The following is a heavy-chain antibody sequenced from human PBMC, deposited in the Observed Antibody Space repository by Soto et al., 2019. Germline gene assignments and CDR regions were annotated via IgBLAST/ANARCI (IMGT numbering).Heavy chain of an antibody. CDR1: GFTFSDYY. CDR3: AQAGADNRCFDV. D-gene: IGHD6-13*01. Sequence: EVQLVESGGGLVQPGGSLRLSCVVSGFTFSDYYMDWVRQAPGKGLEWVGRTRNKANSYTTEYAASVKGRFSISRDDSKKSLYMQMNSLKTEDTAIYSCAQAGADNRCFDVWGEGILVTVSS. CDR2: TRNKANSYTT. J-gene: IGHJ4*02. V-gene: IGHV3-72*01.